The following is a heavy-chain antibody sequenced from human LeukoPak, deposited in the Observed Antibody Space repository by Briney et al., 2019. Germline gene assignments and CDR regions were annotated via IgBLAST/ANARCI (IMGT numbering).Heavy chain of an antibody. D-gene: IGHD2-2*01. CDR1: GFTFSIYG. Sequence: GGSLRLSCAASGFTFSIYGMSWGRQAPGKGMEWVSAISGSGGSTYYADSVKGRFTISRDNSKNTLYLQMNSLRAEDTAVYYCAKEECSSTSCYKNFDYWGQGTLVTVSS. V-gene: IGHV3-23*01. CDR2: ISGSGGST. CDR3: AKEECSSTSCYKNFDY. J-gene: IGHJ4*02.